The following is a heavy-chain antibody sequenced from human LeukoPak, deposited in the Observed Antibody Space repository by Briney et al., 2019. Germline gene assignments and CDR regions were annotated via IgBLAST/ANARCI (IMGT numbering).Heavy chain of an antibody. V-gene: IGHV4-61*01. Sequence: SETLSLTCAVSGYSISSGYYWGWIRQPPGKGLEWIGYIYYSGSTNYNPSLKSRVTISVDTSKNQFSLKLSSVTAADTAVYYCASRYYSGYYFDYWGQGTLVTVSS. CDR3: ASRYYSGYYFDY. CDR2: IYYSGST. CDR1: GYSISSGYY. D-gene: IGHD3-22*01. J-gene: IGHJ4*02.